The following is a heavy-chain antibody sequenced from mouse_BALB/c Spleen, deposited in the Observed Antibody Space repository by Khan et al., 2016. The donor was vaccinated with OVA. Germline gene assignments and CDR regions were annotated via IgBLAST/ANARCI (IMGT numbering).Heavy chain of an antibody. J-gene: IGHJ3*01. V-gene: IGHV1S81*02. CDR3: ARSGYGNPFAY. D-gene: IGHD2-1*01. CDR2: INPSNGDT. CDR1: GYTFPSFY. Sequence: QVQLQQPGAELVKPGASVKISCKASGYTFPSFYMYWVKQRPGQGLEWIGGINPSNGDTHFYEKFKSKATLTVDKSSTTAYMQFSSLTSEDSAVYYCARSGYGNPFAYWGQGTLVTVSA.